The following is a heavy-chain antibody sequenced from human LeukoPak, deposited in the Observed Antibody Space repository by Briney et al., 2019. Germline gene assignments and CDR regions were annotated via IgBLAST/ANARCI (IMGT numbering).Heavy chain of an antibody. CDR2: INQDGSET. Sequence: GGSLRLSCVASGFTYRTYSMDWVRHAPGKGLEWVADINQDGSETYHVDSVKGRFTISRDNAKNSIYLQMNSVRAEDTVVYYCVREYWYFDLWGGGTLVTVSS. CDR1: GFTYRTYS. V-gene: IGHV3-7*01. CDR3: VREYWYFDL. J-gene: IGHJ2*01.